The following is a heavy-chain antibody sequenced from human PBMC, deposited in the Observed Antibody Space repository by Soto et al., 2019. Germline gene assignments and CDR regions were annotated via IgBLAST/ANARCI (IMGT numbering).Heavy chain of an antibody. D-gene: IGHD3-22*01. V-gene: IGHV3-48*02. CDR1: GFTFSSYS. CDR3: ARTSPYYYDSSGYYRQKGGFDY. J-gene: IGHJ4*02. Sequence: GGSLRLSCAACGFTFSSYSMNWVRQAPGKGLEWVSYISSSSSTIYYADSVKGRFTISRDNAKNSLYLQMNSLRDEDTAVYYCARTSPYYYDSSGYYRQKGGFDYWGQGTLVTVSS. CDR2: ISSSSSTI.